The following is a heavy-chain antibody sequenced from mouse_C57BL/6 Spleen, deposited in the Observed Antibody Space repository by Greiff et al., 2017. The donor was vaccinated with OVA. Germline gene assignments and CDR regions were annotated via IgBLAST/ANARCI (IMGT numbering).Heavy chain of an antibody. D-gene: IGHD1-1*01. J-gene: IGHJ4*01. CDR1: GYTFTSYW. CDR2: IDPSDSYT. Sequence: VQLQQPGAELVMPGASVKLSCKASGYTFTSYWMHWVKQRPGQGLEWIGEIDPSDSYTNYNQKFKGKSTLTVDKSSSTAYMQLSSLTSEDSAVYYCARGNYYGSGGMDYWGQGTSVTVSS. CDR3: ARGNYYGSGGMDY. V-gene: IGHV1-69*01.